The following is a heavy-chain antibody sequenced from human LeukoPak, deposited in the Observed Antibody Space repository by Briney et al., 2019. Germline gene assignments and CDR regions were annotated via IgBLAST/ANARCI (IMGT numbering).Heavy chain of an antibody. D-gene: IGHD3-10*01. CDR1: GGTFSSYA. V-gene: IGHV1-69*13. Sequence: ASVKVSCKASGGTFSSYAISWVRQAPGQGLEWMGGIIPIFGTANYAQKFQGRVTITADESTSTAYMELSSLRSEDTAVYYCAREDYAGEEFFDYWGQGTLVTVSS. CDR2: IIPIFGTA. J-gene: IGHJ4*02. CDR3: AREDYAGEEFFDY.